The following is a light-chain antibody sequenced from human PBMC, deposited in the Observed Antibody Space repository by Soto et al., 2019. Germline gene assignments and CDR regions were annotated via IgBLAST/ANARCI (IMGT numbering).Light chain of an antibody. CDR2: GAS. CDR1: ESLSTY. V-gene: IGKV3-15*01. J-gene: IGKJ2*01. Sequence: EIVMTQSPATLSVSPGERVTLSCRASESLSTYLAWYHQKSGQAPRLLIYGASTKATGIPARFSGSGSATEFTLTFSSLQSENFAVYYCQSSNDWPFTFGQGTNL. CDR3: QSSNDWPFT.